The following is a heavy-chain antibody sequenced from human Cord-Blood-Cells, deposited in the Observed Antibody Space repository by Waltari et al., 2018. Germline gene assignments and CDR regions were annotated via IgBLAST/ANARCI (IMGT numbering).Heavy chain of an antibody. D-gene: IGHD6-13*01. CDR2: INHSGST. CDR3: ARRTPGIAAAGYFDY. CDR1: GGSFSGYY. J-gene: IGHJ4*02. Sequence: QVQLQQWGAGLLKPSETLSLTCAVYGGSFSGYYWSWIRQPPGKGLEWIGEINHSGSTNYNPSLKSRVTISVDTSKNQFSLKLSSVTAADTAVYYCARRTPGIAAAGYFDYWGQGTLVTVSS. V-gene: IGHV4-34*01.